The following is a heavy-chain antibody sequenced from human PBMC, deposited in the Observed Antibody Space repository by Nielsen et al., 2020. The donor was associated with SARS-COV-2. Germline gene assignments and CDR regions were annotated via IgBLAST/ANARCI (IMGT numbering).Heavy chain of an antibody. CDR1: GVSISSGSYY. CDR2: IYGNGGT. J-gene: IGHJ4*02. Sequence: SETLSLTCTVSGVSISSGSYYWTWIRQAAGKGLEWIGRIYGNGGTNYNPSLKSRVTISVDTSRNQFSLKLTSVTAADTAVYYCARGSDEGLALWGQGTLVTVSS. D-gene: IGHD3-3*01. V-gene: IGHV4-61*02. CDR3: ARGSDEGLAL.